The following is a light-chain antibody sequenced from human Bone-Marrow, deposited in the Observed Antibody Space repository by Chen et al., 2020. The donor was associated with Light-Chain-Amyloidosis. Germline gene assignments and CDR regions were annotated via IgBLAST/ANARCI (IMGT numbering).Light chain of an antibody. CDR2: EVT. Sequence: QSALTQPASVSGSPGQLITISCTGTSSDVGGDNHVSWYQQHPDKAPKLMIYEVTNPPSWVPDRFSGSKSDNTASLTISGLQTEDEADYFCSSYTITNTLVFGSGTRVTVL. CDR3: SSYTITNTLV. V-gene: IGLV2-14*01. J-gene: IGLJ1*01. CDR1: SSDVGGDNH.